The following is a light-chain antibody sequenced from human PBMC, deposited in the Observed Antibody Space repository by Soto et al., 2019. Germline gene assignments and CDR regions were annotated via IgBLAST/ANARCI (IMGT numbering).Light chain of an antibody. CDR3: QQYKNWPPAWT. V-gene: IGKV3-15*01. J-gene: IGKJ1*01. Sequence: EIVTTQSPVTLSVSPGDRATLSCRASQTVSSDLARYQQKPGQAPRLLIYAASTRATGIPARFSGSGSGTEFTLTITSLQSEDFAVYYCQQYKNWPPAWTFGQGTKVDIK. CDR2: AAS. CDR1: QTVSSD.